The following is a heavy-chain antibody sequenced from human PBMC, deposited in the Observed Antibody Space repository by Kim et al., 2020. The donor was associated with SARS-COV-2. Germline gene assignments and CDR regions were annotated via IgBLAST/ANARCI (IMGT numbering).Heavy chain of an antibody. CDR1: GYTFTSYA. V-gene: IGHV7-4-1*02. CDR3: ARADHYDILTGYYLLDY. CDR2: INTNTGNP. J-gene: IGHJ4*02. Sequence: ASVKVSCKASGYTFTSYAMNWVRQAPGQGLEWMGWINTNTGNPTYAQGFTGRFVFSLDTSVSTAYLQISSQKAEDTAVYYCARADHYDILTGYYLLDYWGQGTLVTVSS. D-gene: IGHD3-9*01.